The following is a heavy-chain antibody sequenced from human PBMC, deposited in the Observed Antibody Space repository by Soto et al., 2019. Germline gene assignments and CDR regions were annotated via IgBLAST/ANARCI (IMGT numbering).Heavy chain of an antibody. CDR3: ARPPHPLRFLEWFPNPYYYYGMDV. D-gene: IGHD3-3*01. J-gene: IGHJ6*02. Sequence: SVKVSCKASGGTFSSYAISWVRQAPGQGLEWMGGIIPIFGTANYAQKFQGRVTITADESTSTAYMELSSLRSEDTAVYYCARPPHPLRFLEWFPNPYYYYGMDVWGQGTTVTVS. CDR2: IIPIFGTA. V-gene: IGHV1-69*13. CDR1: GGTFSSYA.